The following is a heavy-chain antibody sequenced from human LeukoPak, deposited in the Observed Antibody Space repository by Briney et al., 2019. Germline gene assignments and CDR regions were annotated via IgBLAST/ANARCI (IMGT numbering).Heavy chain of an antibody. V-gene: IGHV1-8*01. CDR1: GYTFTSYD. D-gene: IGHD3-10*01. J-gene: IGHJ6*03. Sequence: ASVKVSCKASGYTFTSYDINWVRQATGQGLEWMGWMNPNSGNTGYAQKFQGRVTMTRNTSISTAYMELSSLRSEDTAVYYCARAGFGELLQGSYYYYYYMDVWGKGTTVTVSS. CDR3: ARAGFGELLQGSYYYYYYMDV. CDR2: MNPNSGNT.